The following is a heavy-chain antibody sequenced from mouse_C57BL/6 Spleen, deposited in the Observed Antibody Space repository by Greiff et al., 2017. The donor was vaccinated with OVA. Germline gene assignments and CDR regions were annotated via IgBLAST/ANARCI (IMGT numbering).Heavy chain of an antibody. V-gene: IGHV5-4*01. CDR2: ISDGGSYT. Sequence: EVQVVESGGGLVKPGGSLKLSCAASGFTFSSYAMSWVRQTPEKRLEWVATISDGGSYTYYPDNVKGRFTISRDNAKNNLYLQMSHLKSEDTAMYYCARAIIYYGNYGFDYWGQGTTLTVSS. D-gene: IGHD2-1*01. CDR1: GFTFSSYA. J-gene: IGHJ2*01. CDR3: ARAIIYYGNYGFDY.